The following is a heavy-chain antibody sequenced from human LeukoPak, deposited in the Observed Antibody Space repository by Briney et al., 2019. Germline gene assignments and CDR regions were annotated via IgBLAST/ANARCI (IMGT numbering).Heavy chain of an antibody. CDR1: GGSIRSYY. J-gene: IGHJ5*02. CDR2: IYYTGVT. Sequence: SETLSLTCTVSGGSIRSYYWSWIRQTPGKGLEWIGYIYYTGVTNYSPSLKSRVTISADTSQNQFSLKLSSVTAADTAVYYCATSGATTVTTWGGSWFDPWGQGTLVTVSS. D-gene: IGHD4-17*01. V-gene: IGHV4-59*03. CDR3: ATSGATTVTTWGGSWFDP.